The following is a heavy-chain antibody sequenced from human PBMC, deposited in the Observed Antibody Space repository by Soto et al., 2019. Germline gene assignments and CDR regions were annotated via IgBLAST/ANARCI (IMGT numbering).Heavy chain of an antibody. V-gene: IGHV3-23*01. CDR1: GFTFSSYA. Sequence: GGSLRLSCAASGFTFSSYAMSWVRQAPGKGLEWVSAISGSGGSTYYADSVKGRFTISRDNSKNTLYLQMNSLRAEDTAVYYCARDLYYYGSGSWGEQYYYYGMDVWGQGTTVTVSS. CDR3: ARDLYYYGSGSWGEQYYYYGMDV. D-gene: IGHD3-10*01. J-gene: IGHJ6*02. CDR2: ISGSGGST.